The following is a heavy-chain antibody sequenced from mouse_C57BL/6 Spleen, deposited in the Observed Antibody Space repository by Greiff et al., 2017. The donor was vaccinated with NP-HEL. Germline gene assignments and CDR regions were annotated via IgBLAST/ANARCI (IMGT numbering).Heavy chain of an antibody. V-gene: IGHV1-7*01. CDR1: GYTFTSSW. CDR2: INPSSGYT. Sequence: VQLQQSGAALAKPWASVKLSCTASGYTFTSSWMHWVKQRPGQGLEWIGYINPSSGYTKYNQKFKDKATLTAYKSSSTAYMQLSRLSYEDSAVYYCARGDSSYAYFAYWGQGTPLTVSA. CDR3: ARGDSSYAYFAY. D-gene: IGHD1-1*01. J-gene: IGHJ2*01.